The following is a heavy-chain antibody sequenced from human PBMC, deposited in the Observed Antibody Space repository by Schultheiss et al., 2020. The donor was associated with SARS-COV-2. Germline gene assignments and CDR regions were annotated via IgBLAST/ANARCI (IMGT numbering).Heavy chain of an antibody. V-gene: IGHV3-7*01. Sequence: GGSLRLSCAASGFNLRNYWMDWVRQAPGKGLQWVANIKQDGSVEHYVDSVRGRFIISRDNAKNSLYLQMNSLRAEDTAVYYCARCNWNDRGIFDYWGQGTLVTVSS. D-gene: IGHD1-1*01. J-gene: IGHJ4*02. CDR1: GFNLRNYW. CDR3: ARCNWNDRGIFDY. CDR2: IKQDGSVE.